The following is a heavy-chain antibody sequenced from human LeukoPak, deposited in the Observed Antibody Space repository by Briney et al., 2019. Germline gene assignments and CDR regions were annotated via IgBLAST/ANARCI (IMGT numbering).Heavy chain of an antibody. D-gene: IGHD2-2*02. V-gene: IGHV3-20*04. CDR3: AKPTREYCSSSSCHMFDY. Sequence: GGSLRLSCVASGFAFDDYGMNWVRQAPGKGLEWVSGINWNGGSTAYADSVKGRFTISRDNSKNTLYLQMNSLRAEDTAVYYCAKPTREYCSSSSCHMFDYWGQGTLVTVAP. CDR2: INWNGGST. CDR1: GFAFDDYG. J-gene: IGHJ4*02.